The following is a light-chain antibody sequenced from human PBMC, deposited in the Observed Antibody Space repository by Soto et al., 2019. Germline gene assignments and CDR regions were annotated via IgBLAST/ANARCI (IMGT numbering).Light chain of an antibody. Sequence: EIVMTHSPATLSVSPGERATLSCRASQSVSSNLAWYQQKPGQAPRILIYGASTRATGIPARFSGSGSGTEFTLSISSLQSEDCAVYYCHQYNKWPPRTFGGGTKVEIK. J-gene: IGKJ4*01. CDR2: GAS. CDR1: QSVSSN. V-gene: IGKV3-15*01. CDR3: HQYNKWPPRT.